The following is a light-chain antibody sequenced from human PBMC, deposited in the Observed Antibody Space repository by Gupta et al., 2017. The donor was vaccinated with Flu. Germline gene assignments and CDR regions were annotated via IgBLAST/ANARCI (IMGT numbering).Light chain of an antibody. CDR1: SGRTYYA. Sequence: QLVLTQSPSASAPLGASVKLTCTLNSGRTYYAIAWHQQQPGKGHRYLMKVNSDGGHTKGDGIPDRVSGSSYGAERYLTISSLHSEDEAYYYCQTWGSGIRVFGGGTKLTVL. V-gene: IGLV4-69*01. CDR3: QTWGSGIRV. CDR2: VNSDGGH. J-gene: IGLJ2*01.